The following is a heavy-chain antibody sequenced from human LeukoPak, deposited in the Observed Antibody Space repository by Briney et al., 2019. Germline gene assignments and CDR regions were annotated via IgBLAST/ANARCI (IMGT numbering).Heavy chain of an antibody. CDR3: ARARFLEWLLPFDY. CDR2: INPKTGGT. D-gene: IGHD3-3*01. V-gene: IGHV1-2*02. J-gene: IGHJ4*02. Sequence: AASVKVSCKASGYTFTGYYVHWVRQAPGQGLEWMGWINPKTGGTNYAQKFQGRVTMTRDTSITTVYMDLSRLRSDDTAVYSCARARFLEWLLPFDYWGQGTLVTVSS. CDR1: GYTFTGYY.